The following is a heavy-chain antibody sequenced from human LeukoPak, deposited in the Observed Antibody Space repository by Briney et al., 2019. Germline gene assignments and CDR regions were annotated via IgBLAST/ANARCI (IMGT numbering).Heavy chain of an antibody. Sequence: AASVKVSCKASGYTFTGYYMHWVRQAPGQGLEWMGWISAYNGNTNYAQKLQGRVTMTTDTSTSTAYMELRSLRSDDSAVYYCARDKGARQWLVPYNWFDPWGQGTLVTVSS. CDR1: GYTFTGYY. V-gene: IGHV1-18*04. CDR3: ARDKGARQWLVPYNWFDP. CDR2: ISAYNGNT. J-gene: IGHJ5*02. D-gene: IGHD6-19*01.